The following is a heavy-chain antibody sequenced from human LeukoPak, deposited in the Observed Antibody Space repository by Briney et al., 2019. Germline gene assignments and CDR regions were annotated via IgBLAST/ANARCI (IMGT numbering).Heavy chain of an antibody. CDR1: GFTFSNYG. Sequence: GGSLRLSCAASGFTFSNYGMSWVRQAPGKGLEWVSSIVGRGGSTYYADSVKGRFTISRDNAKNSLYLQMNSLRAEDTAVYYCARVSGYCSSTSCYGGVFDYWGQGTLVTVSS. CDR3: ARVSGYCSSTSCYGGVFDY. V-gene: IGHV3-23*01. CDR2: IVGRGGST. J-gene: IGHJ4*02. D-gene: IGHD2-2*03.